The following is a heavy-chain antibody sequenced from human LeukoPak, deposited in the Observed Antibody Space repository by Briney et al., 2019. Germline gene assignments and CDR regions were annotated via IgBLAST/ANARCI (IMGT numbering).Heavy chain of an antibody. CDR1: GFNFNVYT. V-gene: IGHV3-21*01. CDR2: ITSTSNYI. Sequence: GGSLRLSCAASGFNFNVYTMSWVRQAPGKGLEWVSSITSTSNYIYYADSLRGRFTISRDNAKNSLYLRMNSLRAEDTAVYYCARDSHYDYGDYIFDYWGQGTLVTVSS. CDR3: ARDSHYDYGDYIFDY. J-gene: IGHJ4*02. D-gene: IGHD4-17*01.